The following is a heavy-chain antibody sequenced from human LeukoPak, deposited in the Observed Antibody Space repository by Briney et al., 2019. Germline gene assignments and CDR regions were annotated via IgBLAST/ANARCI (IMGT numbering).Heavy chain of an antibody. D-gene: IGHD7-27*01. CDR2: ISYDGSNK. V-gene: IGHV3-30-3*01. CDR1: GFTSSSYA. CDR3: ARDPGTGGFDY. J-gene: IGHJ4*02. Sequence: PGGSLRLSCAASGFTSSSYAMHWVRQAPGKGLEWVAVISYDGSNKYYADSVKGRFTISRDNSKNTLYLQMNSLRAEDTAVYYCARDPGTGGFDYWGQGTLVTVSS.